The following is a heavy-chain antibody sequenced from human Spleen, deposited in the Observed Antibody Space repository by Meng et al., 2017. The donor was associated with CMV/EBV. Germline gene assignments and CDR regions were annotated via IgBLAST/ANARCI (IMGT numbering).Heavy chain of an antibody. Sequence: QGQLVQSGVDVKHPWVSGKLSCKAFRYTFPSYGISWVRQAHGQGLEWMGWISDYNGNTNYAQKLQGRVTMTTDTSTSTAYMELRSLRSDDTAVYYCARDYGDGDFDYWGQGTLVTVSS. CDR2: ISDYNGNT. CDR3: ARDYGDGDFDY. CDR1: RYTFPSYG. D-gene: IGHD2-21*01. V-gene: IGHV1-18*01. J-gene: IGHJ4*02.